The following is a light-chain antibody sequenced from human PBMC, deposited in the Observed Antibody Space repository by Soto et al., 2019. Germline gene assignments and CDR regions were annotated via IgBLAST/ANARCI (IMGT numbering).Light chain of an antibody. J-gene: IGKJ4*01. CDR3: QQSYSTPLT. CDR2: GAS. Sequence: IVMTQSPATLHVSLGVGAILSFGATQSINSNLAWYQQKPGQAHRLLIYGASSRATGIPDRFSGSGSGTDFTLTIRSMQPEDFATYYCQQSYSTPLTLGGGTKLDIK. CDR1: QSINSN. V-gene: IGKV3D-15*01.